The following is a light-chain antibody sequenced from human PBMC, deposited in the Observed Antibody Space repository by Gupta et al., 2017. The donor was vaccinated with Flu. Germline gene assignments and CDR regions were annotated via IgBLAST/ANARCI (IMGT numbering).Light chain of an antibody. CDR3: SSYAGINNLV. CDR1: SSDVGGYNY. Sequence: TSSDVGGYNYVSWYQQHPGKAPKLMIYEVTKRPSGVPDRFSGSKSGNTASLTVSGLQAEDEADYYCSSYAGINNLVFGTGTQVTVL. V-gene: IGLV2-8*01. CDR2: EVT. J-gene: IGLJ1*01.